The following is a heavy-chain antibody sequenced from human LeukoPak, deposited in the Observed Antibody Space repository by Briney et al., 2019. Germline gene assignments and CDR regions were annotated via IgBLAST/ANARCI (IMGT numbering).Heavy chain of an antibody. D-gene: IGHD2-2*02. CDR1: GFTFSSYG. Sequence: GGSLRLSCAASGFTFSSYGMHWVRQAPGKGLEWVAFIRYDGSNKYYADSVKGRFTISRDNSKNTLYLQMNSLRAEDTAVYYCAKDGYCSSTSCYTADYWGQGTLVTVSS. V-gene: IGHV3-30*02. CDR3: AKDGYCSSTSCYTADY. J-gene: IGHJ4*02. CDR2: IRYDGSNK.